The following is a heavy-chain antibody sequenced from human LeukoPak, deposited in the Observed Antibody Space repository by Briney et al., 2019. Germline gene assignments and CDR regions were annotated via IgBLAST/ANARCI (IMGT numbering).Heavy chain of an antibody. CDR2: IYYSGST. CDR3: AREYCSSTSCLAASNWFDP. Sequence: PSETLSLTCTVSGGSISSYYWSWIRQPPGKGLEWIGYIYYSGSTYYNPSLKSRVTISVDTSKNQFSLKLSSVTAADTAVYYCAREYCSSTSCLAASNWFDPWGQGTLVIVSS. CDR1: GGSISSYY. V-gene: IGHV4-59*12. J-gene: IGHJ5*02. D-gene: IGHD2-2*01.